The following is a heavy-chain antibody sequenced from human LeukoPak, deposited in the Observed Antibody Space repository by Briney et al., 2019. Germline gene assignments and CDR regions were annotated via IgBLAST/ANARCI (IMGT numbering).Heavy chain of an antibody. Sequence: GGSLRLSCAASGFTFSGYALHWVRQAPGKGLEWVAVISYDGSNEYYADSVKGRFTISRDNSKNTLYLQMNSLSVEDTAVYYCAIVGYYASWPFSYFDYWGQGTLVTVSS. V-gene: IGHV3-30-3*01. CDR1: GFTFSGYA. CDR3: AIVGYYASWPFSYFDY. D-gene: IGHD3-10*01. J-gene: IGHJ4*02. CDR2: ISYDGSNE.